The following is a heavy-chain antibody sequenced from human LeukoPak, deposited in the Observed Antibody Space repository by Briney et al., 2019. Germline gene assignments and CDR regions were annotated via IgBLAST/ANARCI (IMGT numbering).Heavy chain of an antibody. CDR1: GYTFTSYA. D-gene: IGHD6-19*01. CDR3: ARARTIARSYSGCGF. CDR2: INTNTGNP. V-gene: IGHV7-4-1*02. J-gene: IGHJ4*02. Sequence: ASVKVSCEASGYTFTSYAMNWVRQAPGQGLEWMGWINTNTGNPTYAQGFTGRFVFSLDTSVSTAYLQISSLKAEDTAVYYCARARTIARSYSGCGFWGQGTLVAVSS.